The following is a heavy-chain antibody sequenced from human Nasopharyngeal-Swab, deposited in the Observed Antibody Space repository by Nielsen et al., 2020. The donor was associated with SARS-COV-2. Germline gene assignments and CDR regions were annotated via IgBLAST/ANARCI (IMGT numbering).Heavy chain of an antibody. CDR3: ATGGDVNYFDY. CDR1: GFPFSSYA. J-gene: IGHJ4*02. Sequence: GESLKISCAASGFPFSSYAMDWIRQAPGRGLEWVAIISYDGSDIFYADSVKGRSTTSRDNSKNTLYLQMNSLRAEDTAVYFCATGGDVNYFDYWGQGTLVTVSS. CDR2: ISYDGSDI. V-gene: IGHV3-30*03. D-gene: IGHD3-10*01.